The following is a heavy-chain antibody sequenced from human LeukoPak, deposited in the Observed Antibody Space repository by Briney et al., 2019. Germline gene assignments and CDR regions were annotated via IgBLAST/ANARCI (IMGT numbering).Heavy chain of an antibody. D-gene: IGHD6-6*01. J-gene: IGHJ4*02. CDR2: INHSGST. Sequence: SETLSLTCAVYGGSFSGYYWSWIRQPPGKGLEWIGEINHSGSTNYNPSLKSRVTISVDTSKNQFSLKLSSVTAADTAMYYCARPVGTIHSSSSEHVEYYFDYWGQGTLVTVSS. CDR3: ARPVGTIHSSSSEHVEYYFDY. CDR1: GGSFSGYY. V-gene: IGHV4-34*01.